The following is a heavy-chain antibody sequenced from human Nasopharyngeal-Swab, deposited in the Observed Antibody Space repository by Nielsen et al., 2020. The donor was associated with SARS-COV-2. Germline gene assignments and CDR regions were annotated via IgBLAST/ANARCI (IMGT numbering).Heavy chain of an antibody. D-gene: IGHD7-27*01. CDR2: FDLEDGER. CDR3: TTWYSGDPDY. Sequence: DSVKVSCKVSGYTLSELSMHWVRQAPGKGLEWMGGFDLEDGERMYAQKFQGRVTMTEDTSTDTAYMELSSLNSQDTALYYCTTWYSGDPDYWGQGTLVTVSS. CDR1: GYTLSELS. V-gene: IGHV1-24*01. J-gene: IGHJ4*02.